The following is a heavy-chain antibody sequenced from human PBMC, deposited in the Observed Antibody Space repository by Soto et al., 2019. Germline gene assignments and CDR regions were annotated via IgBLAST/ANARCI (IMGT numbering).Heavy chain of an antibody. CDR2: INPSGGST. CDR3: ASGEEFTGLGY. V-gene: IGHV1-46*01. Sequence: GASVKVSCKASGYTFTGYYMHWVRQAPGQGLEWMGWINPSGGSTSYAQKFQGRATMTRDTSTSTVYMELSSLRSEDTAVYYCASGEEFTGLGYWGQGTLVTVSS. J-gene: IGHJ4*02. D-gene: IGHD3-10*01. CDR1: GYTFTGYY.